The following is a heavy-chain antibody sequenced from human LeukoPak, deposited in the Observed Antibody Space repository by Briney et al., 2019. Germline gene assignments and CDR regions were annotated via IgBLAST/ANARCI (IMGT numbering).Heavy chain of an antibody. Sequence: GASVKVSCKASGYTFTGYYMHWVRQAPGQGLEWMGRINPNSGGTNYAQKFQGSVTMTRDTSISTAYMELSRLRSDDTAVYYCARGDRFSSSWYKDFDYWGQGTLVTVSS. J-gene: IGHJ4*02. CDR3: ARGDRFSSSWYKDFDY. CDR2: INPNSGGT. D-gene: IGHD6-13*01. V-gene: IGHV1-2*06. CDR1: GYTFTGYY.